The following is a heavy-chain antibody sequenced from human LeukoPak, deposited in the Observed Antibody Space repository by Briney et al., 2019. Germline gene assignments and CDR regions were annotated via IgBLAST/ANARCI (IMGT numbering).Heavy chain of an antibody. D-gene: IGHD3/OR15-3a*01. V-gene: IGHV3-48*02. CDR1: GFTFSSYS. Sequence: GGSLRLSCAASGFTFSSYSMSWVRQAPGKGLEWISYISTTSTTIYYADSVKGRFTISRDSAKNPLYLQMNSLRDEDTAVYYCARVDSYWYIDLWGRGILVAVSS. CDR3: ARVDSYWYIDL. J-gene: IGHJ2*01. CDR2: ISTTSTTI.